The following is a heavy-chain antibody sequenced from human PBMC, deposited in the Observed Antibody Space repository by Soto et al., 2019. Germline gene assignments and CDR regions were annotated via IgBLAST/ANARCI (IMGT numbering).Heavy chain of an antibody. D-gene: IGHD2-21*02. V-gene: IGHV3-23*01. CDR2: ISGSGGST. Sequence: EVQLLESGGGLVQPGGSLRLSCAASGFTFSSYAMSWVRQAPGKGLEWVSAISGSGGSTYYADSVKGRFTISRDNSKNTLYLQMNSLRAEDTAVYYCAKVHSEHIVVVTAIGFDYWGQGTLVTVSS. CDR1: GFTFSSYA. J-gene: IGHJ4*02. CDR3: AKVHSEHIVVVTAIGFDY.